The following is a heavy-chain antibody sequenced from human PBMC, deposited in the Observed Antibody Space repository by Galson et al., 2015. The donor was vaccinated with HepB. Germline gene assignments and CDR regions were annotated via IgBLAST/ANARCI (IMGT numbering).Heavy chain of an antibody. J-gene: IGHJ6*02. V-gene: IGHV1-3*01. CDR3: ARRNYCGGDCYVLEGMDV. CDR1: GYTFTNYI. D-gene: IGHD2-21*02. CDR2: INAGNGNT. Sequence: SVKVSCKASGYTFTNYIMHWMRQAPGQRLEWMGWINAGNGNTKYSQNFQGRVTITRDTSANTAFMELSSLRSEDTAVYYCARRNYCGGDCYVLEGMDVWGQGTTVTVSS.